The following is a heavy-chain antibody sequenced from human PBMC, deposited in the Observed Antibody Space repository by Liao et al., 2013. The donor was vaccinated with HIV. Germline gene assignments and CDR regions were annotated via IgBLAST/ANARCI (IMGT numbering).Heavy chain of an antibody. CDR2: IYPSGNT. Sequence: LQLRESGSGLVKPSQTLSLTCVVSRGSISSGAYSWSWIRQPPGKGLEWIGYIYPSGNTYYSPSLKSRVTLSMDRSNNHFSLNLTSVTAADTAVYYCARGGGRYLYDAFDVWGQGTMVAVSS. CDR1: RGSISSGAYS. V-gene: IGHV4-30-2*01. CDR3: ARGGGRYLYDAFDV. D-gene: IGHD1-26*01. J-gene: IGHJ3*01.